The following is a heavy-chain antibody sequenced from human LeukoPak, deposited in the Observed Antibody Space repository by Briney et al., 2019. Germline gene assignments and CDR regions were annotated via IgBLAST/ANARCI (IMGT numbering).Heavy chain of an antibody. V-gene: IGHV3-53*05. CDR3: AKNPGYSYGPFDY. CDR1: GFTVSSNY. D-gene: IGHD5-18*01. J-gene: IGHJ4*02. Sequence: PGGSLRLSCAASGFTVSSNYMRWVRQAPGKGLEWLSVLYSGGSTYYADSVKGRFTISRDNSKNTLYLQMNSLRAEDTAVYYCAKNPGYSYGPFDYWGQGTLVTVSS. CDR2: LYSGGST.